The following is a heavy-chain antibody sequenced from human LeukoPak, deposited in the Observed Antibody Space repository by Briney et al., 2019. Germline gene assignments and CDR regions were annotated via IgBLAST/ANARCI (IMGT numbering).Heavy chain of an antibody. J-gene: IGHJ4*02. D-gene: IGHD6-19*01. CDR3: ARDQGSSSGGAFDY. CDR2: ISAYNGNT. V-gene: IGHV1-18*01. Sequence: GASVKVSCKASGYTFTSYDISWVRQAPGQGLEWMGRISAYNGNTNYAQKLQGRVTMTTDTSTSTAYMELRSLRSDDTAVYYCARDQGSSSGGAFDYWGQGTLDTVSS. CDR1: GYTFTSYD.